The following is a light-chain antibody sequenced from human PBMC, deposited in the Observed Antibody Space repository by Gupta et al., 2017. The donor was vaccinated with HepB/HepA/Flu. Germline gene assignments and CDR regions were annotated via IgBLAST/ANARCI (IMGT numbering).Light chain of an antibody. CDR1: SLRSYY. CDR2: GKN. Sequence: SSELTQDPVVSVVFGQTVKITCQGDSLRSYYSSWYQQKPGQAPVLVMFGKNNRPSGSPDRFSGSDSGNTAALTITEAQAEEEADYYCTSRDSSGNHLWVFGGGTKVTVL. CDR3: TSRDSSGNHLWV. V-gene: IGLV3-19*01. J-gene: IGLJ3*02.